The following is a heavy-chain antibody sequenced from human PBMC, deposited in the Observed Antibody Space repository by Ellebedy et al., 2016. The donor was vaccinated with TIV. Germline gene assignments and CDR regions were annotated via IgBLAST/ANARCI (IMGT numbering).Heavy chain of an antibody. CDR2: ISSSSSYI. D-gene: IGHD6-19*01. CDR1: GFTFSSYS. Sequence: GESLKISCAASGFTFSSYSMNWVRQAPGKGLEWVSSISSSSSYIYYADSVKGRFTISRDNAKNSLYLQMNSLRAEDTAVYYCARDEVSGSPVDYWGQGTLVTVSS. V-gene: IGHV3-21*01. CDR3: ARDEVSGSPVDY. J-gene: IGHJ4*02.